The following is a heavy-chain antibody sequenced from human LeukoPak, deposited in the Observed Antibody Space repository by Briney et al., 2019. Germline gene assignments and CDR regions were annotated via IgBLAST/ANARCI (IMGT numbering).Heavy chain of an antibody. D-gene: IGHD6-13*01. CDR2: IYHSGST. J-gene: IGHJ5*02. CDR1: GYSISSGYY. Sequence: PSETLSLTCAVSGYSISSGYYWGWIRQPPGKGQEWIGSIYHSGSTYYNPSLKSRVTISVDTSKSQVSLKLSSVTAADTAVYYCARRSQQQLVRSGFDPWGQGTLVTVSS. V-gene: IGHV4-38-2*01. CDR3: ARRSQQQLVRSGFDP.